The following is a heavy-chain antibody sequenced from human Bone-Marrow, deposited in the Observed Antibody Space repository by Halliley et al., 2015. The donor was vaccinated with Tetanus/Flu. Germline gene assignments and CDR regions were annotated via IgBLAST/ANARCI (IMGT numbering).Heavy chain of an antibody. D-gene: IGHD3-10*01. J-gene: IGHJ4*02. V-gene: IGHV4-4*02. CDR3: ARENSFDSGTYFFDY. Sequence: IGDTDDRGSNNYNPSLQSRVTISVDKSKNQFSLTLRSMSAADTAVYYCARENSFDSGTYFFDYWGLGTLVTVAS. CDR2: TDDRGSN.